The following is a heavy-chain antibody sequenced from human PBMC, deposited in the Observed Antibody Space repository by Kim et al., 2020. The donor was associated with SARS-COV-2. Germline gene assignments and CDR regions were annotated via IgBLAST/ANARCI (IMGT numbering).Heavy chain of an antibody. CDR1: GFTFSSYG. D-gene: IGHD3-3*01. J-gene: IGHJ3*02. Sequence: GGSLRLSCVASGFTFSSYGMHWVRQAPGKGLEWVAVIWYDGSNKYYVDSVKGRFTISRDNSKNTLYLQMNSLRAEDTAVYYCARDGTFGVVIIDAFDIWGQGTMVTVSS. V-gene: IGHV3-33*01. CDR2: IWYDGSNK. CDR3: ARDGTFGVVIIDAFDI.